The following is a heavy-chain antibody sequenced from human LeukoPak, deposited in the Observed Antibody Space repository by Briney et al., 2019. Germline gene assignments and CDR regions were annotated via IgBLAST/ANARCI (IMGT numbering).Heavy chain of an antibody. Sequence: GGSLRLSCAASGFTFSSYSMNWVRQAPGKGLEWVSSISSSSSYIYYADSVKGRLSISRDNSKSTLSLQMNSLRVEDTAVYYCAKDRPDYLDSNPFYDYWGQGTQVTVSS. CDR3: AKDRPDYLDSNPFYDY. CDR1: GFTFSSYS. J-gene: IGHJ4*02. V-gene: IGHV3-21*04. CDR2: ISSSSSYI. D-gene: IGHD3-22*01.